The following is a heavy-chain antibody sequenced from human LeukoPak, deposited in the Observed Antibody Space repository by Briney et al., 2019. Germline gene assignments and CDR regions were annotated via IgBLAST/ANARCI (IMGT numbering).Heavy chain of an antibody. CDR1: GGSISSSSYY. CDR3: ATVITGTTRTLKYFDY. V-gene: IGHV4-39*07. D-gene: IGHD1-7*01. CDR2: IYYSGST. J-gene: IGHJ4*02. Sequence: PSETLSLTCTVSGGSISSSSYYWGWIRQPPGKGLEWIGSIYYSGSTYYNPSLKSRVTISVDTSKNQFSLKLSSVTAADTAVYYCATVITGTTRTLKYFDYWGQGTLVTVSS.